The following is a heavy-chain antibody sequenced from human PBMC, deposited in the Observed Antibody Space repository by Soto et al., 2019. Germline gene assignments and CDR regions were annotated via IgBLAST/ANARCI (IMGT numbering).Heavy chain of an antibody. CDR3: AKSIFGVVIRDGMDV. CDR1: GFTFDDYT. D-gene: IGHD3-3*01. CDR2: ISWDGGST. Sequence: GGSLRLYCAASGFTFDDYTMHWVRQATGKGLEGVYLISWDGGSTYYADSVKGRFTISRDNSKNSLYLQMNSLRTEDTALYYCAKSIFGVVIRDGMDVWGQGTTVTVSS. V-gene: IGHV3-43*01. J-gene: IGHJ6*02.